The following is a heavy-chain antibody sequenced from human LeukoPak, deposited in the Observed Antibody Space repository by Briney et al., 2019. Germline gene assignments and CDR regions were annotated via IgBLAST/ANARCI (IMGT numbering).Heavy chain of an antibody. CDR1: GGSISSSRYY. Sequence: PSETLSLTCTVSGGSISSSRYYWGWIRQPPGKGLEGIGSIYYSGSTYYNPSLKSRFTISVDKSKNLFSLKLSSVTAAETAVYYCARHLAERDYWGQGTLVTVSS. CDR3: ARHLAERDY. V-gene: IGHV4-39*01. D-gene: IGHD6-13*01. J-gene: IGHJ4*02. CDR2: IYYSGST.